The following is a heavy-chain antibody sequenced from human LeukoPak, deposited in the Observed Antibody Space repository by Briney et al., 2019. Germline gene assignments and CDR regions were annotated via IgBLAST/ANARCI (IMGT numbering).Heavy chain of an antibody. CDR2: MNPNSGNT. J-gene: IGHJ5*02. Sequence: GASVKVSCKASGYTFTSYDINWVRQATGQGLEWMGWMNPNSGNTGYAQRFQGRVTMTRNTSISTAYMELSSLRSEDTAVYYCARASVLGYCSSTSCYKYNWFDPWGQGTLVTVSS. CDR1: GYTFTSYD. CDR3: ARASVLGYCSSTSCYKYNWFDP. D-gene: IGHD2-2*02. V-gene: IGHV1-8*01.